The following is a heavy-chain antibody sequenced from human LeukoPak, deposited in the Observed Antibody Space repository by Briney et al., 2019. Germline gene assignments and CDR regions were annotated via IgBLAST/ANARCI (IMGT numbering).Heavy chain of an antibody. D-gene: IGHD3-10*01. CDR2: ISSSGSTV. CDR1: GFIFSTYE. Sequence: GGSLRLSCAASGFIFSTYEMNWVRQAPGKGLEWVSYISSSGSTVYYADSVKGRFTISRYNAKNSLYLQMKSLRAKDTAVYYCARGVWFGSDYWGQGTLVTVSS. V-gene: IGHV3-48*03. J-gene: IGHJ4*02. CDR3: ARGVWFGSDY.